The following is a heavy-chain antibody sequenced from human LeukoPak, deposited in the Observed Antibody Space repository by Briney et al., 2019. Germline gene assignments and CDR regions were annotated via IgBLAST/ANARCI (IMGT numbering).Heavy chain of an antibody. CDR1: GFTFSPYS. CDR3: ARGDGITIFGVNAFDI. V-gene: IGHV3-48*04. J-gene: IGHJ3*02. CDR2: ISSSSNNI. Sequence: GGSLRLSCAASGFTFSPYSMNWIRQAPGKGLEWVSYISSSSNNIDYADSVKGRFTISRDDAKNSLYLQMNSLRSEDTAVYYCARGDGITIFGVNAFDIWGQGTMVTVSS. D-gene: IGHD3-3*01.